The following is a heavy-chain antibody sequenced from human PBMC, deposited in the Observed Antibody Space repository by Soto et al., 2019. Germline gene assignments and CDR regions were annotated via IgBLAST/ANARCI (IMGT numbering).Heavy chain of an antibody. CDR2: MNPNSGNT. CDR1: GYHFTSYY. J-gene: IGHJ5*02. Sequence: VKISCKASGYHFTSYYINCVRHATGQGLEWMGWMNPNSGNTGYAQKFQCRVTMTRNTSISTAYMELSSLRSEDTAVYYCARFTVTRLFDPWGQGTMVTVSS. D-gene: IGHD4-17*01. V-gene: IGHV1-8*01. CDR3: ARFTVTRLFDP.